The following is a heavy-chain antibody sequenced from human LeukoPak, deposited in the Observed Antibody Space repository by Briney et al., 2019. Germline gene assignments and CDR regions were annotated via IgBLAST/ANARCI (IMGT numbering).Heavy chain of an antibody. J-gene: IGHJ4*02. CDR3: AREPPYDILTGYYHPFDY. V-gene: IGHV3-48*03. Sequence: GGSLRLSCAASGFTFSSYEMNWVRQAAGKGLEWVSYISSSGSTIYYAYSVKGRIIISRENAKNSLYLQMNTLRAEDTAVYYCAREPPYDILTGYYHPFDYWGQGTLVTVSS. CDR2: ISSSGSTI. D-gene: IGHD3-9*01. CDR1: GFTFSSYE.